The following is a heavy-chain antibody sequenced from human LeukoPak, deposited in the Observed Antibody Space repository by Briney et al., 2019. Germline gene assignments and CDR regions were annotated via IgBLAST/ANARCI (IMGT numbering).Heavy chain of an antibody. J-gene: IGHJ4*02. D-gene: IGHD3-3*01. CDR2: ISSSSSII. V-gene: IGHV3-48*04. CDR1: GFTFSSYS. Sequence: TGGSLRLSCAASGFTFSSYSMNWVRQAPGKGLEWVSYISSSSSIIYYADSVKGRFTISRDNAKNSLYLQMNSLRAEDTAVYYCAKAKTIFGVVIPIYYFDYWGQGTLVTVSS. CDR3: AKAKTIFGVVIPIYYFDY.